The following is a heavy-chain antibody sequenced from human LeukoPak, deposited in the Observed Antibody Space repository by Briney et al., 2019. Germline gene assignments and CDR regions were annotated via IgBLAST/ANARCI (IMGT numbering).Heavy chain of an antibody. CDR3: AKSTAVAGNFDY. CDR2: ISGSGGST. D-gene: IGHD6-19*01. Sequence: GGSLRLSCAASGFTFSSYAMSWVRQAPGKGLEWVSTISGSGGSTYYTDSVKGRFTISRDNSKNTLFLQMNSLRAEDTAVYYCAKSTAVAGNFDYWGQGTLVTVSS. J-gene: IGHJ4*02. CDR1: GFTFSSYA. V-gene: IGHV3-23*01.